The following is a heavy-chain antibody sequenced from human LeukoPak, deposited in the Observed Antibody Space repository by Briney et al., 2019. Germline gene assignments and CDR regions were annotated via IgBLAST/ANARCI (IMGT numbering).Heavy chain of an antibody. CDR2: IKQDGSEK. Sequence: GGSLRFSFAAPGLNFKNYGMTGFGQAPGRGLEWVAKIKQDGSEKDYVDSVKGRFTISRDNAKNSLYLQMNSLRADDTAVYYCAAYQSLGFWGQGTLVTVSS. CDR3: AAYQSLGF. CDR1: GLNFKNYG. J-gene: IGHJ4*02. V-gene: IGHV3-7*01. D-gene: IGHD2-2*01.